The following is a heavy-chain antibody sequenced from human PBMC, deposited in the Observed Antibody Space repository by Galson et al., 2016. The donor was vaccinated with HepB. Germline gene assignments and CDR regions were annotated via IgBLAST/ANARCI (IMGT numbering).Heavy chain of an antibody. D-gene: IGHD4-23*01. V-gene: IGHV6-1*01. CDR3: ARDSPGNSFFDY. CDR1: GDSVSSYTGV. J-gene: IGHJ4*02. CDR2: TYYRSQW. Sequence: CAISGDSVSSYTGVWNWIRQSPSRGLEWLGRTYYRSQWYAESVKGRITIYPDTSKNHFSLRLTSVTPEDTAVYYCARDSPGNSFFDYWSQGTLVTVSS.